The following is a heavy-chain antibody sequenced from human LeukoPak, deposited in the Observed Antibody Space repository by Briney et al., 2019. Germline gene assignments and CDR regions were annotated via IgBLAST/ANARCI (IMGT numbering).Heavy chain of an antibody. CDR3: AREGCSGGTCYGYFDS. D-gene: IGHD2-15*01. CDR2: IYRAGSE. J-gene: IGHJ4*02. CDR1: GFSVDSNH. V-gene: IGHV3-66*02. Sequence: GGSLRLSCAPSGFSVDSNHMSWVRQAPDKGLEWGSVIYRAGSEYYAGSVKGRFTISRDNSKNALYLQMNSLRVEDTATYYCAREGCSGGTCYGYFDSWGQGTLVTVSS.